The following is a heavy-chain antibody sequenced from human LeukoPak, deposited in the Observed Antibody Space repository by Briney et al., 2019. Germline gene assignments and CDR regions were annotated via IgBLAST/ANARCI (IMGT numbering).Heavy chain of an antibody. D-gene: IGHD2-2*01. CDR3: ARDCSSTSCYQAFDY. Sequence: PGGSLRLSCAASGFTFSSYSMNWVRQAPGKGLEWVSSITSSSSFVNYADSVKGRFTISRDNAKNSLYLQMNSLRAEDTAVYYCARDCSSTSCYQAFDYWGQGTLVTVSS. J-gene: IGHJ4*02. V-gene: IGHV3-21*01. CDR1: GFTFSSYS. CDR2: ITSSSSFV.